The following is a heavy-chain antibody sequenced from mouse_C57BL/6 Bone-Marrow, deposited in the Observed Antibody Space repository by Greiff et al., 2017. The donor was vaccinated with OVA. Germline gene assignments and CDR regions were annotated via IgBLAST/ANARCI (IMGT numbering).Heavy chain of an antibody. J-gene: IGHJ3*01. V-gene: IGHV1-78*01. CDR1: GYTFTDHT. CDR2: IYPRDGST. Sequence: VKLVESDAELVKPGASVKISCKVSGYTFTDHTIHWMKQRPEQGLEWIGYIYPRDGSTKYNEKFKGKATLTADKSSSTAYMQLNSLTSEDSAVYFCARPYYGSSYGFAYWGQGTLVTVSA. CDR3: ARPYYGSSYGFAY. D-gene: IGHD1-1*01.